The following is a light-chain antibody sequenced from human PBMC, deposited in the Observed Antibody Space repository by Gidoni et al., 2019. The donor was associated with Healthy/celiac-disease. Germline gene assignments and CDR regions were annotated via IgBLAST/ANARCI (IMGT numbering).Light chain of an antibody. CDR3: QQRSNWPLT. J-gene: IGKJ4*01. Sequence: EIVLTQSPATLSLSPGERATLSCRASQSVSSYLAWYQQKPGQAPRLLIYDASNRATGIPARFSGSGSGTDFTLTIRSLEPEDFAVYYCQQRSNWPLTFGGXTKVEIK. V-gene: IGKV3-11*01. CDR2: DAS. CDR1: QSVSSY.